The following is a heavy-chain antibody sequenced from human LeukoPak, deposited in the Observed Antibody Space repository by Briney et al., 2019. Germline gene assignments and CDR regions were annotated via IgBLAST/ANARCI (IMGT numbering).Heavy chain of an antibody. CDR2: IKEDGSEK. J-gene: IGHJ4*02. Sequence: QPGGSLRLSCAASGFTFSSYAMSWVRQAPGKGLEWVANIKEDGSEKYYVDSVKGRFTISSDNAKNSLYLQMNSLRAEDTAVYYCARVSYCSSTSCYDYWGQGTLVTVSS. CDR1: GFTFSSYA. V-gene: IGHV3-7*04. D-gene: IGHD2-2*01. CDR3: ARVSYCSSTSCYDY.